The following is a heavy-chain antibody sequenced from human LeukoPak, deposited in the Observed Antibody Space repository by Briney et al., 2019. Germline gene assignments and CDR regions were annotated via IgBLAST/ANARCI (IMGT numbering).Heavy chain of an antibody. CDR3: TALSLRVVE. Sequence: PGGSLRLSCAASGFTFTNAWMTWVRQAPGKGLEWIGRSKSKTDGGTTDYAAPVKGRFTISRDDSKNTLYLQLNSLKTEDTAVYYCTALSLRVVEWGHGTLVTVSS. D-gene: IGHD2-15*01. J-gene: IGHJ4*01. CDR2: SKSKTDGGTT. V-gene: IGHV3-15*01. CDR1: GFTFTNAW.